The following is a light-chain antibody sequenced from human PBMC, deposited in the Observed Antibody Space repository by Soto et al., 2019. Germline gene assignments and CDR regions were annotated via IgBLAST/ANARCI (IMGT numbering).Light chain of an antibody. Sequence: QSARTLPASVSGSPGQSITISCTGTSSDVGGYNYVSWYQQHPGKAPKLMIYDVSNRPSGVSNRFSGSKSGNTASLTISGLQAEDEADYYCSSYSSSSTLVFGGGTKLTVL. J-gene: IGLJ2*01. V-gene: IGLV2-14*01. CDR1: SSDVGGYNY. CDR3: SSYSSSSTLV. CDR2: DVS.